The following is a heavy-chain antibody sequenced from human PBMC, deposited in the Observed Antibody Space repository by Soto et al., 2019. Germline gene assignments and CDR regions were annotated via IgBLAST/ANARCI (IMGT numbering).Heavy chain of an antibody. Sequence: GGSLRLSCAASGFTFSTYWMHWVRQVPGKGLVWVSRISPDGGSTNYADSVKGRYTISRDNAKNTLYLQMNSLRAEDTAVYYCVSAYSRSWGRFDYWGQGVLVTVSS. D-gene: IGHD6-13*01. CDR2: ISPDGGST. CDR1: GFTFSTYW. V-gene: IGHV3-74*01. J-gene: IGHJ4*02. CDR3: VSAYSRSWGRFDY.